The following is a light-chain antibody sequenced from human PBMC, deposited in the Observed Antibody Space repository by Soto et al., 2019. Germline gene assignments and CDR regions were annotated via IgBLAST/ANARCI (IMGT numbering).Light chain of an antibody. V-gene: IGLV1-40*01. Sequence: QSVLTQPPSVSGAPGQRVAISCTGSNSNIGAGYDVHWYQQLPGTAPKLLIYGNSNRPSGVPDRFYGSKSGTSASLAITGLQAEDEADYYCQSYDSNLSGSRVFGTGTKVTVL. CDR2: GNS. CDR3: QSYDSNLSGSRV. J-gene: IGLJ1*01. CDR1: NSNIGAGYD.